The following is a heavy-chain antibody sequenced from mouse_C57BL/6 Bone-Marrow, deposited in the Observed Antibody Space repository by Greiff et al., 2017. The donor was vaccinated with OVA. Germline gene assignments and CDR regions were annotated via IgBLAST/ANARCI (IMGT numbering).Heavy chain of an antibody. CDR1: GYTFTSYW. CDR2: IHPNSGST. CDR3: ASLGYYFDY. Sequence: VQLQESGAELVKPGASVKLSCKASGYTFTSYWMHWVKQRPGQGLEWIGMIHPNSGSTNYNEKFKSKATLTVDKSSSTAYMQLSSLTSEDSAVYYCASLGYYFDYWGQGTTLTVSS. V-gene: IGHV1-64*01. D-gene: IGHD2-2*01. J-gene: IGHJ2*01.